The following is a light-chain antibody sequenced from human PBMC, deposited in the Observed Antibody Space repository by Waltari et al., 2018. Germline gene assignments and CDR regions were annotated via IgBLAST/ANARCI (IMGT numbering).Light chain of an antibody. J-gene: IGKJ1*01. CDR1: QGLVYSDGNTY. V-gene: IGKV2-30*01. CDR2: QVS. Sequence: DVELTQSPLSLPVTLGQPASISCRSSQGLVYSDGNTYLNWFHQRPGQSPRRLMYQVSRRDSGVPDRFSGSGSGSDFTLEISRVEAEDVGLYYCMQGSHWPRTFGQGTKVEIK. CDR3: MQGSHWPRT.